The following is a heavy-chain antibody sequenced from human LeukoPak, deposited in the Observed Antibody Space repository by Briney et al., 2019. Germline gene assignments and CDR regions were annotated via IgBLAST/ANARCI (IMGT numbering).Heavy chain of an antibody. Sequence: SETLSLTCTVSGGSISSSSYYWGWIRQPPGKGLEWIGSIYYSGSTYYNPSLKSRVTISVDTSKNQFSLRLSSVTAADTAVYYCAEMATQYWASKDWGQGTLVTVSS. CDR3: AEMATQYWASKD. J-gene: IGHJ1*01. CDR2: IYYSGST. D-gene: IGHD5-24*01. V-gene: IGHV4-39*01. CDR1: GGSISSSSYY.